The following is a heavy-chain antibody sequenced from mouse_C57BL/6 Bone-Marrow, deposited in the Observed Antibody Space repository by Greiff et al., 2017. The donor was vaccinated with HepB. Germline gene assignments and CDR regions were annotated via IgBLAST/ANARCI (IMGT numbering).Heavy chain of an antibody. CDR2: IRLKSDNYAT. Sequence: EVKLMESGGGLVQPGGSMKLSCVASGFTFSNYWMNWVRQSPEKGLEWVAQIRLKSDNYATHYAESGKGRFTISRDDSKSSVYLQMNNLRAEDTGIYYCTDPPDAMDYWGQGTSVTVSS. CDR3: TDPPDAMDY. V-gene: IGHV6-3*01. CDR1: GFTFSNYW. J-gene: IGHJ4*01.